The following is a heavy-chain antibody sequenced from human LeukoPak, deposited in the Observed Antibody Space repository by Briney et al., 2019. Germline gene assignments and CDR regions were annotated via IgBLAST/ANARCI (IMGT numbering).Heavy chain of an antibody. CDR2: IKQDGSEK. CDR1: GFTFSSYW. Sequence: GGSLRLSYAAPGFTFSSYWMSWVRQAPGKGLEWVANIKQDGSEKYYVDSVKGRFTISRDNAKNSLYLQMNSLRAEDTAVYYCARGKISFDYWGQGTLVTVSS. CDR3: ARGKISFDY. V-gene: IGHV3-7*03. J-gene: IGHJ4*02.